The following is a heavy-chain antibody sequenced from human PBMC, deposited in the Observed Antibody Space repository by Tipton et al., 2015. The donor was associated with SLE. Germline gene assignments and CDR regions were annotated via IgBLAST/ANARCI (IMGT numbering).Heavy chain of an antibody. CDR2: INHSGST. Sequence: TLSLTCTVSGGSISSYYWSWIRQPPGKGLEWIGEINHSGSTNYNPSLKSRVTISVDTSKNQFSLKLSSVTAADTAVYYCAARQWLYYWGQGTLVTVSS. CDR3: AARQWLYY. CDR1: GGSISSYY. D-gene: IGHD6-19*01. V-gene: IGHV4-59*08. J-gene: IGHJ4*02.